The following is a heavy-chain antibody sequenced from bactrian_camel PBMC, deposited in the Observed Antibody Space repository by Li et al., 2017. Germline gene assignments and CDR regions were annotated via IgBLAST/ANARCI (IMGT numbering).Heavy chain of an antibody. J-gene: IGHJ6*01. CDR3: AAEPRAYYSGGS. Sequence: HVQLVESGGGSVQAGGSLRLSCVSLYSVSTNYMGWFRQAPGKGREGVAAIRSDDERTLYANSVAGRFTISRDNAKNTLYLQMNNLKPEDRAMYYCAAEPRAYYSGGSRGQGTQVTVS. D-gene: IGHD2*01. CDR2: IRSDDERT. CDR1: SVSTNY. V-gene: IGHV3S54*01.